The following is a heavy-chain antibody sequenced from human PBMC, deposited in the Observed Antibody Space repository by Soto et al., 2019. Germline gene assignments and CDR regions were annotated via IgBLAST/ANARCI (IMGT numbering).Heavy chain of an antibody. CDR3: AREAMTTVTTGYFDH. J-gene: IGHJ4*02. Sequence: SETLSLTCAVSGGSISSGGYSWSWIRQPPGKGLEWIGYIYHSGSTYYNPSLKSRVTISVDRSKNQFSLKLSSVTAADTAVYYCAREAMTTVTTGYFDHWGQGTLVTVSS. V-gene: IGHV4-30-2*01. D-gene: IGHD4-17*01. CDR1: GGSISSGGYS. CDR2: IYHSGST.